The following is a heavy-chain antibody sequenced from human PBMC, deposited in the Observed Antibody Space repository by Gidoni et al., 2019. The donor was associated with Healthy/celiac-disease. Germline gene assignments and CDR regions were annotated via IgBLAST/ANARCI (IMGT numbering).Heavy chain of an antibody. D-gene: IGHD1-26*01. J-gene: IGHJ3*02. V-gene: IGHV5-10-1*03. CDR2: IDPSDSYT. Sequence: EVQLVQSGAEVKKPGESLRISCKGSGYSFTSYWISWVRQMPGKGLEWMGRIDPSDSYTNYSPSFQGHVTISADKSISTAYLQWSSLKASDTAMYYCARHLSGSYYPPFDAFDIWGQGTMVTVSS. CDR3: ARHLSGSYYPPFDAFDI. CDR1: GYSFTSYW.